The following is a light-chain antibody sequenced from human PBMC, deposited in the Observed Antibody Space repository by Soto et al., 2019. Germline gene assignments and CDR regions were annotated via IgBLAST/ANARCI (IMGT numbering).Light chain of an antibody. CDR3: CSYTSRSTYV. CDR1: SSDVGGYNY. V-gene: IGLV2-14*01. CDR2: EVS. Sequence: QSALTQPASVSGSPGQSITISCTGTSSDVGGYNYVSWYQQHPGKAPKLMIYEVSNRPSGVSNRFSGSKSGNTASLTISGLQAEDETDYYCCSYTSRSTYVFGTGTKATVL. J-gene: IGLJ1*01.